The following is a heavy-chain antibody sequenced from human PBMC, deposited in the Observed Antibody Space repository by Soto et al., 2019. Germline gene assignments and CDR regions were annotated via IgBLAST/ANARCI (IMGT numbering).Heavy chain of an antibody. CDR3: AKHEGYCSSTTCSNFDY. V-gene: IGHV5-51*01. Sequence: GESPKISCRGSGFTFTNYWIAWVRQMPGKGLEWMGIIYPGDSDTSYSPSFQGQVTISADKSINTAYLHWSSLKASDTAMYYCAKHEGYCSSTTCSNFDYWGQGTLVTVSS. D-gene: IGHD2-2*01. CDR2: IYPGDSDT. CDR1: GFTFTNYW. J-gene: IGHJ4*02.